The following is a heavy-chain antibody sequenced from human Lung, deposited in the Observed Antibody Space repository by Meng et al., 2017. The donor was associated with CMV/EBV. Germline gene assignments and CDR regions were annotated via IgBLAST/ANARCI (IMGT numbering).Heavy chain of an antibody. CDR1: GYTFTNYG. V-gene: IGHV1-18*01. CDR2: INAYNGDT. Sequence: QAQLGQSGGEVKKPGASVKVSCKASGYTFTNYGITWVRQAPGQGLEWMGWINAYNGDTNYAQTLQGRVTMTTDTSTSTAYMELRSLRSDDTAVYYCARVEVGITSRDYWGQGTLVTVSS. CDR3: ARVEVGITSRDY. D-gene: IGHD1-26*01. J-gene: IGHJ4*02.